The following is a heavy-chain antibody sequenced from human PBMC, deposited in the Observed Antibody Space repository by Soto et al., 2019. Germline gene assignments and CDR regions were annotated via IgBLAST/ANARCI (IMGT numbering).Heavy chain of an antibody. CDR2: IWYHGRDI. V-gene: IGHV3-33*01. Sequence: QVRLVESGGGVVQPGRSLRLSCAASGFVFSDYVIHWVRQAPGRGLDWVAGIWYHGRDIFYTESVKGRFTISRDNSKNMLYLQMNSLRAEDTAVYYCARDQGGQSGNFIFDNWGQGTLVTVSS. J-gene: IGHJ4*02. CDR1: GFVFSDYV. CDR3: ARDQGGQSGNFIFDN. D-gene: IGHD1-26*01.